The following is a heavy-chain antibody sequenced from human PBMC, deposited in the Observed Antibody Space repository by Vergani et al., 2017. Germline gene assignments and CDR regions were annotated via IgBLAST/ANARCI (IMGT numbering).Heavy chain of an antibody. CDR2: IVVGSGNT. CDR3: AAGRYSGSYGWFDP. Sequence: QVQLVQSGAEVKKPGASVKVSCKASGYTFTSYGISWVRQAPGQGLEWMGWIVVGSGNTNYAQKFQERVTITRDMSTSTAYMELSSLRSEDTAVYYCAAGRYSGSYGWFDPWGQGTLVTVSS. V-gene: IGHV1-18*04. D-gene: IGHD1-26*01. CDR1: GYTFTSYG. J-gene: IGHJ5*02.